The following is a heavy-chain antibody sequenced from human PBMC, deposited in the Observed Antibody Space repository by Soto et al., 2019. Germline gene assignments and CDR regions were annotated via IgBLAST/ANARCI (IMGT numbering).Heavy chain of an antibody. CDR2: IYTSGST. V-gene: IGHV4-4*07. D-gene: IGHD2-21*02. CDR3: ARDQVSKDDLWTDDFDI. Sequence: SETLSLTCTVSGGSISSYYWSWIRQPAGKGLEWIGRIYTSGSTNYNPSLKSRVTMSVDTSKNQFSLKLSSVTAADTAVYYCARDQVSKDDLWTDDFDIWGQGTMVTVSS. J-gene: IGHJ3*02. CDR1: GGSISSYY.